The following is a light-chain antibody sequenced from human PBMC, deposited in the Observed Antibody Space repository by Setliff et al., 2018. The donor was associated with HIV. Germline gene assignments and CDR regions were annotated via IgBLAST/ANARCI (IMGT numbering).Light chain of an antibody. V-gene: IGLV1-44*01. CDR2: GDN. Sequence: KRVTISCSGTQSNIGRTTVNWYQQLPGTAPKLLIFGDNQRPSGVPDRFSASKFGTSGSLDISGPQSDDEADYFCAAWDAGLGAYVFGPGTKVTVL. J-gene: IGLJ1*01. CDR1: QSNIGRTT. CDR3: AAWDAGLGAYV.